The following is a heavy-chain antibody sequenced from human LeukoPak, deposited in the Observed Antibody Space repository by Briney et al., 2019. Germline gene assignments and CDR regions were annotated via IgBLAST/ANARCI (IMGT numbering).Heavy chain of an antibody. CDR3: AKYCGGDCYGMDV. V-gene: IGHV3-7*01. CDR2: IKQDGSEK. J-gene: IGHJ6*02. D-gene: IGHD2-21*01. CDR1: GFTFSSYW. Sequence: GGSLRLSCTASGFTFSSYWMSWVRQAPGKGLEWVANIKQDGSEKDYVDSVKGRFTISRDNAKNSLYLQMDSLRAEDTAVYYCAKYCGGDCYGMDVWGQGTTVTVSS.